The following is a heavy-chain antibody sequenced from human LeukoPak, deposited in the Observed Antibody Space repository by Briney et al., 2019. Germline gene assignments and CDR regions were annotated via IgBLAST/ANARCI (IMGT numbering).Heavy chain of an antibody. J-gene: IGHJ4*02. CDR1: GYTFTGYY. CDR3: ARGKRVAYYYDSSGYYPNFDY. Sequence: ASVKVSCKASGYTFTGYYMHWVRQAPGQGLEWMGRINPNSGGTNYAQKFQGRVTMTRDTSISTAYMELSRLRSDDTAVYYCARGKRVAYYYDSSGYYPNFDYWGQGTLVTVSS. V-gene: IGHV1-2*06. D-gene: IGHD3-22*01. CDR2: INPNSGGT.